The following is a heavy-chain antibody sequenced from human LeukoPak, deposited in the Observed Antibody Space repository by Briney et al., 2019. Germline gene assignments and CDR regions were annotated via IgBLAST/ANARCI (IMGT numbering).Heavy chain of an antibody. CDR2: ISAYNGNT. CDR3: ARISSGWYRGYYFDY. D-gene: IGHD6-19*01. J-gene: IGHJ4*02. V-gene: IGHV1-18*01. CDR1: GYTFTSYG. Sequence: ASVTVSFKASGYTFTSYGISWVRQAPGQGLEWMGWISAYNGNTNYAQKLQGRVTMTTDTSTSTAYMELRSLRSDDTAVYYCARISSGWYRGYYFDYWGQGTLVTVSS.